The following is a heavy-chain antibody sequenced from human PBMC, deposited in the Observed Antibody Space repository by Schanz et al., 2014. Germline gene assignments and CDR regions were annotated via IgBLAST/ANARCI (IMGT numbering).Heavy chain of an antibody. CDR3: ARPRFDYGEVDY. V-gene: IGHV3-33*08. Sequence: QVQLLQFGGGVVQPGRSLRLSCAASGFTFSSYAMHWVRQAPGKGPEWVAVIWSDGSTKYYADSVKGRFTISRDRFQNTLYLRMSSLRAEDTAVYYCARPRFDYGEVDYWGQGTLVTVSS. CDR2: IWSDGSTK. J-gene: IGHJ4*02. CDR1: GFTFSSYA. D-gene: IGHD4-17*01.